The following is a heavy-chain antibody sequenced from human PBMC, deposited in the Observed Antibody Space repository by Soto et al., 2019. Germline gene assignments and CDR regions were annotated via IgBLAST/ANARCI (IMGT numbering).Heavy chain of an antibody. D-gene: IGHD5-12*01. J-gene: IGHJ4*02. Sequence: GGSLRLSCAASGFTFTRYSMHWVRQAPGKGLEWVAVIWYDGSNKYYADSVKGRFTISRDNSKNTLYLQMNSLRAEDTAVYYCARELRWLQSWTYYFDYWGQGTLVTVSS. CDR2: IWYDGSNK. CDR1: GFTFTRYS. V-gene: IGHV3-33*08. CDR3: ARELRWLQSWTYYFDY.